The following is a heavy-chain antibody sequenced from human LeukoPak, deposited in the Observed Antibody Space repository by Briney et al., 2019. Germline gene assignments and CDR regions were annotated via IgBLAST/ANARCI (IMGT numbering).Heavy chain of an antibody. D-gene: IGHD3-10*01. Sequence: SETLSLTCAVYGGSFSDYYWSWIRQPPGKGLEWLGEVNHRGSTNYNPSLKSRVTISVDTSKNQFSLKLSSVTAADTAVYYCARGLVDYGSGSYYNIDYWGQGTLVTVSS. V-gene: IGHV4-34*01. CDR3: ARGLVDYGSGSYYNIDY. J-gene: IGHJ4*02. CDR2: VNHRGST. CDR1: GGSFSDYY.